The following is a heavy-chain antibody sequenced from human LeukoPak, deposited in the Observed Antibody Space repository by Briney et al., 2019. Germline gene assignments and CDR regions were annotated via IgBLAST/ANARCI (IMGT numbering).Heavy chain of an antibody. J-gene: IGHJ6*03. CDR2: TYYRSKWYN. Sequence: SQTLSLTCAISGESVFSNSATWNWIRQSPSRGLEWLGRTYYRSKWYNDYAVSVKSRITINPDTSKNQFSLQLNSVTPEDTAVYYCARGRYNWNRGPYYYMDVWGKGTTVTVSS. V-gene: IGHV6-1*01. CDR3: ARGRYNWNRGPYYYMDV. D-gene: IGHD1-20*01. CDR1: GESVFSNSAT.